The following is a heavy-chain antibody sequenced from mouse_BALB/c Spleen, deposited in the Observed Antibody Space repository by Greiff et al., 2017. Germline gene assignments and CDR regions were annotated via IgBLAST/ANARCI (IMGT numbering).Heavy chain of an antibody. D-gene: IGHD2-3*01. V-gene: IGHV5-17*02. CDR2: ISSGSSTI. CDR3: ARSVYDGYYNYAMDY. Sequence: EVQRVESGGGLVQPGGSRKLSCAASGFTFSSFGMHWVRQAPEKGLEWVAYISSGSSTIYYADTVKGRFTISRDNPKNTLFLQMTSLRSEDTAMYYCARSVYDGYYNYAMDYWGQGTAVTVSS. J-gene: IGHJ4*01. CDR1: GFTFSSFG.